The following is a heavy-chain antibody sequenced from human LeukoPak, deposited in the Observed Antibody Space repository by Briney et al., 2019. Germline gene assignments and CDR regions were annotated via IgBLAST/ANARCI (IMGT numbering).Heavy chain of an antibody. V-gene: IGHV3-30*02. J-gene: IGHJ4*02. CDR1: GFTFNNFG. CDR2: IGYEGVHK. Sequence: GGSLRLSCAASGFTFNNFGMHWVRQAPGKGLEWVSFIGYEGVHKYYADSVKGRFTISKDNSKATLYLQMNSLRPEDTAVYYCAKDRHGGYSSDYWGQGTLVTVFS. CDR3: AKDRHGGYSSDY. D-gene: IGHD4-23*01.